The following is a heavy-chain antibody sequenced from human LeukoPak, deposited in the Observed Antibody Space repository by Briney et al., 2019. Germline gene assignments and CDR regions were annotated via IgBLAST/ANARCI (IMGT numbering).Heavy chain of an antibody. D-gene: IGHD5-12*01. V-gene: IGHV3-9*01. Sequence: GGSLRLSCAASGFTFDDYAIHWVRQAPGKGLEWVSGISWNSGSVGYADSVKGRFTISRDSAKNSLYLQMNSLRPEDTALFYCARDGGHSGYRYFFDYWGQGTLVTVSS. J-gene: IGHJ4*02. CDR3: ARDGGHSGYRYFFDY. CDR2: ISWNSGSV. CDR1: GFTFDDYA.